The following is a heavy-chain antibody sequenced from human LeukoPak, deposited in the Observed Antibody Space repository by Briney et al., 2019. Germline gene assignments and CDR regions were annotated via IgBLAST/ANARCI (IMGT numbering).Heavy chain of an antibody. CDR2: IIPIFGTA. CDR1: GGTFSSYA. Sequence: SVKVSCKASGGTFSSYAISWVRQAPGQGLEWMGRIIPIFGTANYAQKFQGRVTITTDESTSTAYMELTSLRSEDTAVYYCARDVFSDIVVVPAYYYYYMDVWGKGTTVTVSS. J-gene: IGHJ6*03. CDR3: ARDVFSDIVVVPAYYYYYMDV. V-gene: IGHV1-69*05. D-gene: IGHD2-2*01.